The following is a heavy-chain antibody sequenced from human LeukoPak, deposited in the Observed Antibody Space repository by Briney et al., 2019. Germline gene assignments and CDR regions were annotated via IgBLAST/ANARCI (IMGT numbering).Heavy chain of an antibody. J-gene: IGHJ3*02. V-gene: IGHV4-59*01. CDR3: ARDLRYSSGWSSAFDI. CDR1: GGSISSYY. D-gene: IGHD6-19*01. CDR2: IYYSGST. Sequence: SETLSLTCTVSGGSISSYYWSWIRQPPGKGLEWIGYIYYSGSTNYNPSLKGRVTISVDTSKNQFSLKLTSVTAADTAVYYCARDLRYSSGWSSAFDIWGQGTMVTVSS.